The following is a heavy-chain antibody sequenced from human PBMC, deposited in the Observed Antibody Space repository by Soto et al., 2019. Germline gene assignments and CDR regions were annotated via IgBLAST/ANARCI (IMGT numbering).Heavy chain of an antibody. J-gene: IGHJ6*02. V-gene: IGHV1-69*01. Sequence: QAHLVQSGAEVKKPGSSVKVSCKASGGTFSSYAISWVRQAPGQGLEWMGGIIPIFGTANYAQKFQGRVTITANESTSTAYMELSSLRSEDTAVYYGASTVTAPYYYYGMDVWGQGTTVTVSS. CDR3: ASTVTAPYYYYGMDV. CDR2: IIPIFGTA. D-gene: IGHD4-17*01. CDR1: GGTFSSYA.